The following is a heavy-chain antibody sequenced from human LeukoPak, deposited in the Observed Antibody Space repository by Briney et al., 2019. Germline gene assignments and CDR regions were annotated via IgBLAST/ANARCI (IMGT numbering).Heavy chain of an antibody. V-gene: IGHV3-53*01. CDR3: ARDRRHRSIAVAGRWYFDL. CDR1: GFTVSSNY. Sequence: GGSLRLSCAASGFTVSSNYMSWVRQAPGKGLEWVSVIYSGGSTYYADSVKGRFTISRDNSKNTLYLQMNSLRAEDTAVYYCARDRRHRSIAVAGRWYFDLWGRGILVTVSS. J-gene: IGHJ2*01. D-gene: IGHD6-19*01. CDR2: IYSGGST.